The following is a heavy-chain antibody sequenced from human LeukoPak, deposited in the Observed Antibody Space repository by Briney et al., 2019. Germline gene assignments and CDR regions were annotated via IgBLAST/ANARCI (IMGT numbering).Heavy chain of an antibody. CDR3: ARESPYYYDSSGYSPCDY. CDR2: ISAYNGNT. CDR1: GYTFNNFG. J-gene: IGHJ4*02. D-gene: IGHD3-22*01. V-gene: IGHV1-18*01. Sequence: ASVKVSCKASGYTFNNFGISWVRQAPGQGLEWMGWISAYNGNTNYAQKLQGRVTMTTDTSTSTAYMELRSLRSDDTAVYYCARESPYYYDSSGYSPCDYWGQGTLVTVSS.